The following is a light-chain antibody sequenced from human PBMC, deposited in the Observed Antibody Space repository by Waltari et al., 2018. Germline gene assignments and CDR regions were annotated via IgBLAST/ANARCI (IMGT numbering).Light chain of an antibody. J-gene: IGLJ2*01. CDR1: KLGDKY. CDR3: QAWASGSVV. CDR2: QDK. V-gene: IGLV3-1*01. Sequence: SYELTQPPSVSVSPGQTASITCSGDKLGDKYTCWYQQKPGQSPEMIIWQDKKRPPGIQERFSAPNSGNTATLTISGTQAIDEADYYCQAWASGSVVFGGGTKLTVL.